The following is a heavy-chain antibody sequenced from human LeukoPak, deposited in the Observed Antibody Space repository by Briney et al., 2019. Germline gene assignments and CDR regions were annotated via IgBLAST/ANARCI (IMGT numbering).Heavy chain of an antibody. J-gene: IGHJ4*02. V-gene: IGHV4-31*03. CDR1: GGSISSGGYY. Sequence: PSQTLSLTCTVSGGSISSGGYYWSWIRQHPGKGLEWIGYIYYSGSTYYNPSLKSRVTISVDTSKNQFSLKLSSVTAADTAVYYCARVGGPYDSSGNDYWGQGTLVTVSS. D-gene: IGHD3-22*01. CDR2: IYYSGST. CDR3: ARVGGPYDSSGNDY.